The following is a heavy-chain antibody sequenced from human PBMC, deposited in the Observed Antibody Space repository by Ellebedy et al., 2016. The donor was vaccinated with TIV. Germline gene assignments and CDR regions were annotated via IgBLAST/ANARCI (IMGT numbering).Heavy chain of an antibody. Sequence: PGGSLRLSCAASGFAFKSYGMHWVRQAPGMGLEWVSAISGSGGSTYYADSVKGRFTISRDNSKNTLYLQMNSLRAEDTAVYYCAKDRRRSVGAPDYWGQGTLVTGSS. D-gene: IGHD1-26*01. J-gene: IGHJ4*02. CDR1: GFAFKSYG. CDR2: ISGSGGST. V-gene: IGHV3-23*01. CDR3: AKDRRRSVGAPDY.